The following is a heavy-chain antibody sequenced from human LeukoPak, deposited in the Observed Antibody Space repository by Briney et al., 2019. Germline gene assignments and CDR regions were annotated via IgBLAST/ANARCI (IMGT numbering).Heavy chain of an antibody. CDR1: GGSISSYY. J-gene: IGHJ6*02. Sequence: PSETLSLTCTVSGGSISSYYWSWIRQPAGKGLEWIGRIYTSGSTNYNPSLKSRVTISVDTSKNQFSLKLSSVTAADTAVYYCARDRFWEVRGVPDYYYYGMDVWGQGTTVTVSS. CDR3: ARDRFWEVRGVPDYYYYGMDV. D-gene: IGHD3-10*01. CDR2: IYTSGST. V-gene: IGHV4-4*07.